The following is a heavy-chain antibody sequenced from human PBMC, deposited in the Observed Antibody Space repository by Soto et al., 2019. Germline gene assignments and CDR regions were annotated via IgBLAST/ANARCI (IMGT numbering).Heavy chain of an antibody. CDR1: GGSFSGYY. D-gene: IGHD3-10*01. CDR3: ARGVITMVRGVSAFDI. J-gene: IGHJ3*02. V-gene: IGHV4-34*01. Sequence: SETLSLTCAVYGGSFSGYYWSWIRQPPGKGLEWIGEINHSGSTNYNPSLKSRVTISVDTSKNQFSLKPSSVTAADTAVYYCARGVITMVRGVSAFDIWGQGTMVTVSS. CDR2: INHSGST.